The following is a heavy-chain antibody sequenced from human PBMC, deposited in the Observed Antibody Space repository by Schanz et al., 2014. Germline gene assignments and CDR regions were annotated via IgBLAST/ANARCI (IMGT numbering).Heavy chain of an antibody. J-gene: IGHJ4*02. CDR1: GFTFSSYG. CDR2: IWNNGVTK. V-gene: IGHV3-33*01. Sequence: QVQMVESGGGVVQPGRSLRLSCVASGFTFSSYGMHWVRQAPGKGLEWVAVIWNNGVTKYYADSVRGRFTISRDRFQNTLYLRMSSLRAEDTAVYYCARPRFDYGEVDYWGQGILVNVSA. D-gene: IGHD4-17*01. CDR3: ARPRFDYGEVDY.